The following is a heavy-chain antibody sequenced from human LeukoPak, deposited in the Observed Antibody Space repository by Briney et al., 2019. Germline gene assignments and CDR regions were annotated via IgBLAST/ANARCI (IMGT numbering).Heavy chain of an antibody. CDR1: GFTFSSYA. J-gene: IGHJ6*02. CDR2: ISGSGGST. CDR3: ASESKDYYYYYGMDV. V-gene: IGHV3-23*01. Sequence: GGSLRLSCAASGFTFSSYAMSWVRQAPGKGLEWVSAISGSGGSTYYADSVKGRFTISRDNSKNTLYLQMNSLRAEDTAVYYCASESKDYYYYYGMDVWGQGTTVTVSS.